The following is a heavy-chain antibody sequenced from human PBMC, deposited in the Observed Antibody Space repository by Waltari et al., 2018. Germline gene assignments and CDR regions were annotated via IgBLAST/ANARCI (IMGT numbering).Heavy chain of an antibody. V-gene: IGHV1-18*04. CDR2: ISIYNGNT. CDR1: GYTFTNYA. D-gene: IGHD2-21*02. CDR3: ARDDVVTTLSWFDL. J-gene: IGHJ5*02. Sequence: QVHLVQSGAEVRKPGASVKVSCKASGYTFTNYAISWVRQAPGQGLQWMGWISIYNGNTNYAQKIQGRVTMTTDTSTSTAYLELRSLRSDDTAVYYCARDDVVTTLSWFDLWGQGTLVTVSS.